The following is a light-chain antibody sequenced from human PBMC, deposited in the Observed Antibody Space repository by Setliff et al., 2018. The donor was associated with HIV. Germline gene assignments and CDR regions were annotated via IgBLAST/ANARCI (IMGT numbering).Light chain of an antibody. CDR3: SSYTTSSTLV. CDR2: EVS. J-gene: IGLJ1*01. V-gene: IGLV2-14*01. CDR1: NSDVGGYDY. Sequence: QSVLTQPASVSGSPGQSITVSCTGTNSDVGGYDYVSWYQHYPGKAPKLLIFEVSNRPSGVSNRFSGSKSGKTASLTISGLQAEDEADYFCSSYTTSSTLVFGTGTQLTVL.